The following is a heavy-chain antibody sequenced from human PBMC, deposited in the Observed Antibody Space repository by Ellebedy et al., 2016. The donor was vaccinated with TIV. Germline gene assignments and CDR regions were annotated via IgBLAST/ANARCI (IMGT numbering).Heavy chain of an antibody. CDR2: IYYSGST. Sequence: SETLSLTXTVSGGSISSYYWSWIRQPPGKGLEWIGYIYYSGSTNYNPSLKSRVTISVDTSKNQFSLKLSSVTAADTAVYYCARGARYSYGRNNWFNPWGQGTLVTVSS. J-gene: IGHJ5*02. CDR3: ARGARYSYGRNNWFNP. D-gene: IGHD5-18*01. CDR1: GGSISSYY. V-gene: IGHV4-59*12.